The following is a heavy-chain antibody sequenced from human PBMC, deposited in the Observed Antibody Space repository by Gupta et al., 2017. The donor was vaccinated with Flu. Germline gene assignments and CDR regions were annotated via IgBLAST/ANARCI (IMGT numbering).Heavy chain of an antibody. D-gene: IGHD6-13*01. J-gene: IGHJ4*02. CDR3: AKSVAAAGHLFDY. V-gene: IGHV3-9*01. CDR2: ISWNSGSI. CDR1: GFTFDDYA. Sequence: EVQLVESGGGLVQPGRSLRLSCPASGFTFDDYAMHWVRQAPGKGLEWVSGISWNSGSIGYADSVKGRFTISRDNAKNSLYLQMNSLRAEDTALYYCAKSVAAAGHLFDYWGQGTLVTVSS.